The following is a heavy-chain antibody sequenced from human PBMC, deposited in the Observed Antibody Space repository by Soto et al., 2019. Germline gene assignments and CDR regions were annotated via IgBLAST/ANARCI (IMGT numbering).Heavy chain of an antibody. Sequence: QVQLVQSGAELKRPGSSVKVSCKVSGGTFSNYSFSWVRQAPGQGLEWMGGIIPIFGTETYADKFRGRVKITADDSTSTAYMELDNLSSEDTAVFYCARSAGYSGGWRQRFFNWFGPWGQGTVVGVSS. D-gene: IGHD6-19*01. J-gene: IGHJ5*02. CDR1: GGTFSNYS. CDR2: IIPIFGTE. CDR3: ARSAGYSGGWRQRFFNWFGP. V-gene: IGHV1-69*01.